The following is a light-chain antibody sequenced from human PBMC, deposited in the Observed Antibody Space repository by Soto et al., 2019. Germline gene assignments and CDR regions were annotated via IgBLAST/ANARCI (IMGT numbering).Light chain of an antibody. CDR2: EDA. CDR3: CSYVLCGVNV. J-gene: IGLJ1*01. CDR1: STDVGHYNL. Sequence: QSALTQPASVCGSPGASITITCTGTSTDVGHYNLVTWPQQHPGKAPKLMIYEDAKRPSGVSYRFSGSKSGNSACLTISGLQAEDEADDYCCSYVLCGVNVFGSRTNFTVL. V-gene: IGLV2-23*01.